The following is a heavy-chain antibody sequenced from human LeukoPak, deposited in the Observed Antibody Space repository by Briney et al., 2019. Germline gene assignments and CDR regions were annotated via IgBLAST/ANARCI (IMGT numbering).Heavy chain of an antibody. J-gene: IGHJ4*02. V-gene: IGHV3-30-3*01. CDR3: VRESEYYFDHSASFDY. CDR2: MSSDGNAM. D-gene: IGHD3-22*01. CDR1: GFTFTAYL. Sequence: GRSLRLSCAASGFTFTAYLIHWVRQAPGKGLEWVAVMSSDGNAMFYADSVKGRFTISRDDSKNTLYLQMNSLRAEDTAVYYCVRESEYYFDHSASFDYWGQGTLVTVSS.